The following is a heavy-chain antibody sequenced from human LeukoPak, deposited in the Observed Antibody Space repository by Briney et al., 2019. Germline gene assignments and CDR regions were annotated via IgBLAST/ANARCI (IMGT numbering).Heavy chain of an antibody. D-gene: IGHD5-24*01. Sequence: ASVKVSCKASGYTFTGYYIHWVRQAPGQGLEWMGWINPNGGGANYAQKFQGTVTMTRDTSISTAYMELSRLRSDDTAVYYCARDRLHVFDYWGQGTLVTVSS. V-gene: IGHV1-2*02. J-gene: IGHJ4*02. CDR1: GYTFTGYY. CDR2: INPNGGGA. CDR3: ARDRLHVFDY.